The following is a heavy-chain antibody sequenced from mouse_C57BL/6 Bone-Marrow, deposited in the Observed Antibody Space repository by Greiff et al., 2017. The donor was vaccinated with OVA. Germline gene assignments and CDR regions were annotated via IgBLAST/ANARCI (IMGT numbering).Heavy chain of an antibody. CDR1: GYSFTGYF. D-gene: IGHD1-1*01. CDR2: INPYNGDT. V-gene: IGHV1-20*01. J-gene: IGHJ2*01. CDR3: ARLYGSSYYFDY. Sequence: DVKLQESGPELVKPGDSVKISCKASGYSFTGYFMNWVMQSHGRSLEWIGRINPYNGDTFYNQKFKGKATLTVDKSSSTAHMELRSLTSEDSAVYYCARLYGSSYYFDYWGQGTTLTVSS.